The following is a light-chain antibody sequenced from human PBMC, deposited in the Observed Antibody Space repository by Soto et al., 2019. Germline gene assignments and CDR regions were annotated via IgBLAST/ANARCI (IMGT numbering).Light chain of an antibody. V-gene: IGKV3-20*01. CDR1: QSVSSNY. CDR3: QQYGSLSWT. CDR2: GAS. J-gene: IGKJ1*01. Sequence: EIVLTHSPGTLSLSPCERATLSCSASQSVSSNYLAWYQQKPGQAPRLLIYGASTRATGVPDRFSGSGSGTDFTLTISRLEPEDFAVYHCQQYGSLSWTFGQGTKVDIK.